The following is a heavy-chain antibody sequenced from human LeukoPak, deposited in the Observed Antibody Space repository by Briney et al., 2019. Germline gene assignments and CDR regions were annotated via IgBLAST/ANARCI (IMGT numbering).Heavy chain of an antibody. CDR2: IVVGSGNT. CDR3: AAFGTLSGSYQNFDY. D-gene: IGHD1-26*01. CDR1: GFTFTSSA. Sequence: GASVKVSCKASGFTFTSSAMQWVRQARGQRLEWIGWIVVGSGNTNYAQKFQERVTITRDMSTSTAYTELSSLRSEDTAVYYSAAFGTLSGSYQNFDYWGQGALVTVSS. J-gene: IGHJ4*02. V-gene: IGHV1-58*02.